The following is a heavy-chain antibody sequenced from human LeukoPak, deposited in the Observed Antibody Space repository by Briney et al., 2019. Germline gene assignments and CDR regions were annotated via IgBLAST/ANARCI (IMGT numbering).Heavy chain of an antibody. D-gene: IGHD3-10*01. Sequence: PGGSLRLSCAASGFTFSNIAMTWVRQAPGKGLEWVSSISGSAGSAYYADSVKGRITISRDNSKNTLFLQVHSLRDDDTAVYYCARVDNMVRGIIAYWGQGTLVTVSS. V-gene: IGHV3-23*01. J-gene: IGHJ4*02. CDR3: ARVDNMVRGIIAY. CDR1: GFTFSNIA. CDR2: ISGSAGSA.